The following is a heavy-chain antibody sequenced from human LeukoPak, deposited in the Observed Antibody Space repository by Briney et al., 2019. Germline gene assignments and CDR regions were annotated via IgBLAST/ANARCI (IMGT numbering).Heavy chain of an antibody. CDR2: INPSGGRT. V-gene: IGHV1-46*01. D-gene: IGHD4-23*01. Sequence: ASVTVSCKASGYTFTSYYMHWVRQAPGQGLEWMGIINPSGGRTSYAQKFQGRVTMTRDTSTSTVYMELSSLRSEDTAVYYCARDGVDYGGNSNWFDPWGQGTLVTVSS. J-gene: IGHJ5*02. CDR1: GYTFTSYY. CDR3: ARDGVDYGGNSNWFDP.